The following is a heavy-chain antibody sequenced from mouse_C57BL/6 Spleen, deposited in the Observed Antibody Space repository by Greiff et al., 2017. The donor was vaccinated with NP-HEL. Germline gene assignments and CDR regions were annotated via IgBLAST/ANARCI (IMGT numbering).Heavy chain of an antibody. D-gene: IGHD4-1*01. CDR3: TTNWDKGNY. CDR1: GFNIKDDY. CDR2: IDPENGDT. Sequence: VQLQQSGAELVRPGASVKLSCTASGFNIKDDYMHWVKQRPEQGLAWIGWIDPENGDTESSLVFQGKATMTAYTTSTTAYLQLSSLTSEDTAGYYCTTNWDKGNYWDQGTTLTVSS. V-gene: IGHV14-4*01. J-gene: IGHJ2*01.